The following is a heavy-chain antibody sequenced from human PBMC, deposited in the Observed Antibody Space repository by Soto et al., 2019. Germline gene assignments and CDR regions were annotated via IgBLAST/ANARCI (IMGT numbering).Heavy chain of an antibody. J-gene: IGHJ5*02. V-gene: IGHV4-31*03. CDR3: ARSVKYCSSTSCYSLSWFDH. Sequence: SETLSLTCTVSGGSISSGGYYWSWIRQHPGKGLEWIGYIYYSGSTYYNPSLKSRVTISVDTSKNQFSLKLSSVTAADTAVYYCARSVKYCSSTSCYSLSWFDHWGPGTLVTVSS. CDR2: IYYSGST. CDR1: GGSISSGGYY. D-gene: IGHD2-2*02.